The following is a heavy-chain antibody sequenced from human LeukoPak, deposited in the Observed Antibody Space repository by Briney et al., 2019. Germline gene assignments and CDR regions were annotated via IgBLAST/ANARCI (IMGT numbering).Heavy chain of an antibody. D-gene: IGHD4-11*01. J-gene: IGHJ4*02. Sequence: GRSLRLSCAASGFRFSSYPMHWVRQAPGKGLEWVSDISYDGSNSNCADSVKGRFTISRDNSKNTLYLQMNSLRAEDTAVYYCARASRLHTSGLDYWGQGTLVTVSS. CDR2: ISYDGSNS. V-gene: IGHV3-30*07. CDR3: ARASRLHTSGLDY. CDR1: GFRFSSYP.